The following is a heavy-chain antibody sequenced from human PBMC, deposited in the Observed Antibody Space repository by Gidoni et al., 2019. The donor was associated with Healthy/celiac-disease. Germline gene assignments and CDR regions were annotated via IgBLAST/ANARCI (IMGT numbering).Heavy chain of an antibody. D-gene: IGHD1-1*01. Sequence: EVQLVESGGGLVKPGGSLRLSCAASGFTFSSYSMNWVRQAPGKGLEWVSSISSSSSYIYYADSVKGRFTISRDNAKNSLYLQMNSLRAEDTAVYYCARDTIYYGMDVWGQGTTVTVSS. CDR1: GFTFSSYS. CDR2: ISSSSSYI. J-gene: IGHJ6*02. CDR3: ARDTIYYGMDV. V-gene: IGHV3-21*01.